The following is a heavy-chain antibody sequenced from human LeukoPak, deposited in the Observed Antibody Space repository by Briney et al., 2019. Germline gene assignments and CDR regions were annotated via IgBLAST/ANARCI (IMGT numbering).Heavy chain of an antibody. CDR2: SDYSGST. D-gene: IGHD3-22*01. CDR1: GGSISTYY. J-gene: IGHJ4*02. CDR3: ARAAADYYDSSAHYFDY. Sequence: SETLSLTCTVSGGSISTYYWSWIRQPPGKGLEWIGYSDYSGSTSYNPSLKSRVTVSVDTSKNQFSLKVSSVTAADTAVYYCARAAADYYDSSAHYFDYWGQGTLVTVSS. V-gene: IGHV4-59*01.